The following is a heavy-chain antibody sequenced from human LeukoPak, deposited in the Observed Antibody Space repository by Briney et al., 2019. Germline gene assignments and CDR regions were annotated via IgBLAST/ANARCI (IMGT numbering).Heavy chain of an antibody. CDR3: AKDQGDSSGWYRRYFDY. CDR2: ISGSGDST. V-gene: IGHV3-23*01. D-gene: IGHD6-19*01. J-gene: IGHJ4*02. CDR1: GFTFSSYA. Sequence: GGSLRLSCAASGFTFSSYAMSWVRQAPGKGLEWVSAISGSGDSTYYADSVKGRFTISRGNSKNTLYLQMSSLRAEDTAVYYFAKDQGDSSGWYRRYFDYWGQGTLVTVSS.